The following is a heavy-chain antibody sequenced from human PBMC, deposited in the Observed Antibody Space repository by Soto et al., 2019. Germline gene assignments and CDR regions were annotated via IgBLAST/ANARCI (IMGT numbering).Heavy chain of an antibody. CDR3: ARHPNRPVAGDD. Sequence: QLQLQESGPGLVKPSETLSLTCTVSGASISSPTYYWGWIRQPPGKELEWLGSIYYSGTTHYNPSLKSRVTISVDIPKMPFSLNLTSVTAADTAMYYCARHPNRPVAGDDWCQGTLCIVSS. V-gene: IGHV4-39*01. CDR1: GASISSPTYY. D-gene: IGHD6-19*01. CDR2: IYYSGTT. J-gene: IGHJ4*02.